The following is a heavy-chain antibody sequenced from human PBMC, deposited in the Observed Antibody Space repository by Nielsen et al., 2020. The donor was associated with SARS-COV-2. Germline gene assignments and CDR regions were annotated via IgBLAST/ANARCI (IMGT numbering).Heavy chain of an antibody. CDR2: ISWNSGSI. CDR1: GFTFSSYS. Sequence: SLKISCAASGFTFSSYSMNWVRQAPGKGLEWVSGISWNSGSIGYADSVKGRFTISRDNAKNSLYLQMNSLRAEDTALYYCATLAKGYYDSSGYAGYYYGMDVWGQGTTVTVSS. D-gene: IGHD3-22*01. CDR3: ATLAKGYYDSSGYAGYYYGMDV. V-gene: IGHV3-9*01. J-gene: IGHJ6*02.